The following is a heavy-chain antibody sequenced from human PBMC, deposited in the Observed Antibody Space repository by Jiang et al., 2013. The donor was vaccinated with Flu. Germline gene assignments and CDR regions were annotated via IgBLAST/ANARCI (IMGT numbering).Heavy chain of an antibody. CDR2: IYYSGST. CDR3: ARGYTIPRTVVPAAIREDYYYYGMDV. V-gene: IGHV4-31*03. Sequence: GPGLVKPSQTLSLTCTVSGGSISSGGYYWSWIRQHPGKGLEWIGYIYYSGSTYYNPSLKSRVTISVDTSKNQFSLKLSSVTAADTAVYYCARGYTIPRTVVPAAIREDYYYYGMDVWGQGTTVTVSS. J-gene: IGHJ6*02. D-gene: IGHD2-2*02. CDR1: GGSISSGGYY.